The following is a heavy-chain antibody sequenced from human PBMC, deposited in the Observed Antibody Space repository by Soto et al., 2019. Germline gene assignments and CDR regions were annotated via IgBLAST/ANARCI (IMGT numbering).Heavy chain of an antibody. V-gene: IGHV5-51*01. J-gene: IGHJ6*02. CDR1: GYSFTTYF. CDR2: IYPGDSDT. Sequence: GESLKISCKASGYSFTTYFIGWVRQMPGKGLEWMGLIYPGDSDTRYSPSFQGQVTISADNSITTAYLQWSSLKDSDTAIYYCSRHVPISSDYYYYGLDVWGQGTTVTVSS. CDR3: SRHVPISSDYYYYGLDV. D-gene: IGHD3-22*01.